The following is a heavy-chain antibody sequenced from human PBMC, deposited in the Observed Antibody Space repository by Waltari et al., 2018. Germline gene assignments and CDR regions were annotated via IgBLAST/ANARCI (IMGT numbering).Heavy chain of an antibody. Sequence: EVQLVESGGGLVQPGGSLRLSCAASGFTFSSYWMSWVRQAPGKGLEWVANIKQDGSEKYYVDSGKGRFTISRDNAKNSLYLQMNSLRAEDTAVYYCARSQFPYYYYGMDVWGQGTTVTVSS. J-gene: IGHJ6*02. V-gene: IGHV3-7*01. CDR2: IKQDGSEK. D-gene: IGHD2-21*01. CDR1: GFTFSSYW. CDR3: ARSQFPYYYYGMDV.